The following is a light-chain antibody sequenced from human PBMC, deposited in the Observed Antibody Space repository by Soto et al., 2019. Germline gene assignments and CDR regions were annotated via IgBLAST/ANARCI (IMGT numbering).Light chain of an antibody. J-gene: IGKJ4*01. V-gene: IGKV3-15*01. CDR1: QSVEND. CDR2: DAS. CDR3: QQYNNLPLT. Sequence: EIVLTQSPATLSVSPGDRATLSCRASQSVENDLAWYPQTPGQPPRLLIYDASTRETGIRARFSCSQAGPECTRPISSLLSEDVAVDFCQQYNNLPLTFGGGTKVDIK.